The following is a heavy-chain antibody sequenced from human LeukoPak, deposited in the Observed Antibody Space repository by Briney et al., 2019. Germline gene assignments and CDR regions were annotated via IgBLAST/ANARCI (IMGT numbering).Heavy chain of an antibody. V-gene: IGHV1-2*02. D-gene: IGHD4-23*01. CDR2: INPNSGGT. J-gene: IGHJ6*03. CDR3: AKSGISPTYPVYYYYMDV. CDR1: GYTFTGYY. Sequence: ASVNVSCKASGYTFTGYYMHWVRQAPGQGLEWMGWINPNSGGTNYAQKFQGRVTITADESTSTAYMELSSLRSEDTAVYYCAKSGISPTYPVYYYYMDVWGKGTTVTVSS.